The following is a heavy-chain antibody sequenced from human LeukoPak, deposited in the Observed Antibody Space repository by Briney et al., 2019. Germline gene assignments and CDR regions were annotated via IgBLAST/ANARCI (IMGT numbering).Heavy chain of an antibody. J-gene: IGHJ3*02. Sequence: GSLRLSCAASGFTFTTYWMHWIRQPPGKGLEWIGEINHSGSTNYNPSLKSRVTISVDTSKNQFSLKLSSVTAADTAVYYCATNQLLYAFDIWGQGTMVTVSS. CDR1: GFTFTTYW. D-gene: IGHD2-2*01. CDR3: ATNQLLYAFDI. CDR2: INHSGST. V-gene: IGHV4-34*08.